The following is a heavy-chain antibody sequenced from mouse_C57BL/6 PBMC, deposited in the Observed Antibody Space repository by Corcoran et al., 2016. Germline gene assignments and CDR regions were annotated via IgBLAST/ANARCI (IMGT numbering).Heavy chain of an antibody. CDR3: ARSFDGRPWFAY. CDR1: GYTFTDYY. CDR2: INPNNGGT. J-gene: IGHJ3*01. D-gene: IGHD2-3*01. Sequence: EVQLQQSGPELVKPGASVKISCKASGYTFTDYYMNWVKQSHGKSLEWIGDINPNNGGTSYNQKFKGKATLTVDKSSSTAYMELRSLTSEDSAVYYCARSFDGRPWFAYWGQGTLVTVSA. V-gene: IGHV1-26*01.